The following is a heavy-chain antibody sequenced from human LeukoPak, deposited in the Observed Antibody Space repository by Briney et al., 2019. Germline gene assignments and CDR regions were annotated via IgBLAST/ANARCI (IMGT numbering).Heavy chain of an antibody. CDR1: GGSITSYY. V-gene: IGHV4-4*07. J-gene: IGHJ4*02. Sequence: SETLSLTCTVSGGSITSYYWSWIRQPAGKGLEWIGRIHTSGSTNYSPSLKSRVTMSEDTSKNQFSLKLSSVAAADTAVYYCARDRYYYDSTGYYFDYWGQGTLVTVSS. D-gene: IGHD3-22*01. CDR3: ARDRYYYDSTGYYFDY. CDR2: IHTSGST.